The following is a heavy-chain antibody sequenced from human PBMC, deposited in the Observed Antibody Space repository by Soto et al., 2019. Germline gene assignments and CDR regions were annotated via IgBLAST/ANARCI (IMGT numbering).Heavy chain of an antibody. Sequence: QVQLQESGPGLVKPSETLSHTCTVSGGSISSYYWSWIRQSPGKGLEWIGYIYYSGSTKYNPSLKSRVTISVDTSKNQFSLKLSSVTAADTAVYYCARGRGDTAMAWYYWGQGTLVTVSS. V-gene: IGHV4-59*01. CDR2: IYYSGST. J-gene: IGHJ4*02. D-gene: IGHD5-18*01. CDR1: GGSISSYY. CDR3: ARGRGDTAMAWYY.